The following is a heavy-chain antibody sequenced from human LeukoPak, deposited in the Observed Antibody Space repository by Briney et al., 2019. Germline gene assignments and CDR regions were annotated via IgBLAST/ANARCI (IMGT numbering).Heavy chain of an antibody. CDR3: ARSSKGIEMATIRFDP. CDR2: IYYSGST. V-gene: IGHV4-39*01. J-gene: IGHJ5*02. Sequence: PSETLSLTCTVTGGSISSSSYYWGWIRQPPGKGLEWIGSIYYSGSTYYNPSLKSRVTISVDTSKNQFSLKLSSVTAADTAVYYCARSSKGIEMATIRFDPWGQGTLVTVSS. D-gene: IGHD5-24*01. CDR1: GGSISSSSYY.